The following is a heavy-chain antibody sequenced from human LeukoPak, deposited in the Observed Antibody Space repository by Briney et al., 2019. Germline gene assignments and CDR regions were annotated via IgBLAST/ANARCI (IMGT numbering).Heavy chain of an antibody. J-gene: IGHJ4*02. CDR2: MNPNSGIT. CDR1: GGTFSSYA. D-gene: IGHD3-22*01. V-gene: IGHV1-8*03. Sequence: ASVKDSCKASGGTFSSYAISWVRQATGQGLEWMGWMNPNSGITAYAQKFQGRVTITRNTSISTAYMELSSLRSEDTAVYYCAREDFYDSGSNDYWGQGTLVTVSS. CDR3: AREDFYDSGSNDY.